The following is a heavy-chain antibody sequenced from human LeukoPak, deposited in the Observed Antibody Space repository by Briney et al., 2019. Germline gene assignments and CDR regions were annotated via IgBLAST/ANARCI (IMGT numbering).Heavy chain of an antibody. CDR1: GFTFSSYW. Sequence: GGSLRLSCAASGFTFSSYWMSWVRQAPGKGLEWVGRIKSKTDGGTTDYAAPVKGRFTISRDDSKNTLYLQMNSLKTEDTAVYYCTTDRLGYYDSSGYYRPWGQGTLVTVSS. D-gene: IGHD3-22*01. V-gene: IGHV3-15*01. CDR2: IKSKTDGGTT. CDR3: TTDRLGYYDSSGYYRP. J-gene: IGHJ4*02.